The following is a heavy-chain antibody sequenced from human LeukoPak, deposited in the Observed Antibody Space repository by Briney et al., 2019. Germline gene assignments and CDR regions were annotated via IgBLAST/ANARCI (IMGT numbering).Heavy chain of an antibody. Sequence: GGFLRLSCAVSGFTLSSNWMHWVRQVAGKGLVWVARIDDVGSGTSYADSVKGRFTISRDVAKNTVYLQMNSLRAEDTAVYYCATVFDFWGQGTLVTVSS. CDR3: ATVFDF. CDR2: IDDVGSGT. V-gene: IGHV3-74*01. J-gene: IGHJ5*01. D-gene: IGHD2-21*02. CDR1: GFTLSSNW.